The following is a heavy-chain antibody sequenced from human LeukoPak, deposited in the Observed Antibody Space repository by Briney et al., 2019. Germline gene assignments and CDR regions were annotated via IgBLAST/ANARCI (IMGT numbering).Heavy chain of an antibody. Sequence: SETLSLTCAVSDYSISSGYYWGWIRQPPGKGLEWIGSIYHSGSTYYNPSLKSRVTISVDTSKNQFSLKLSSVTAADTAVYYCARTGYYYGSGSYYKSYNWFDPWGQGTLVTVSS. D-gene: IGHD3-10*01. CDR3: ARTGYYYGSGSYYKSYNWFDP. CDR1: DYSISSGYY. J-gene: IGHJ5*02. CDR2: IYHSGST. V-gene: IGHV4-38-2*01.